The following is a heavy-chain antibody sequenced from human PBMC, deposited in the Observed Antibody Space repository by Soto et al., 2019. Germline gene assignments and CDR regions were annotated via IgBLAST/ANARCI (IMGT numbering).Heavy chain of an antibody. D-gene: IGHD4-17*01. CDR2: ILEDGSNK. J-gene: IGHJ4*02. V-gene: IGHV3-30-3*01. CDR1: GFTFRDYA. CDR3: ARAYVYGDDY. Sequence: GGSLRLSCAASGFTFRDYAIHWVRQAPGKGLEWVAVILEDGSNKYYADSVKGRFTISRDNSKNTLYLQMDSLRAEDTAVYYCARAYVYGDDYWGQGTLVTVSS.